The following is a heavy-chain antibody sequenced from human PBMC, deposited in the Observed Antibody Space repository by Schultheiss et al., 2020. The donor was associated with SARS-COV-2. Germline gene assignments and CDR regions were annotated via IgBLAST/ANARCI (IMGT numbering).Heavy chain of an antibody. V-gene: IGHV4-31*03. CDR3: ARGGYPFDY. D-gene: IGHD5-18*01. CDR2: LYYSGST. CDR1: GGSISSGDYY. Sequence: SETLSLTCTVSGGSISSGDYYWSWIRQHPGKGLEWIGYLYYSGSTNYNPSLKSRVTISVDTSKNQFSLKLTSVTAADTAVYYCARGGYPFDYWGQGTLVTVSS. J-gene: IGHJ4*02.